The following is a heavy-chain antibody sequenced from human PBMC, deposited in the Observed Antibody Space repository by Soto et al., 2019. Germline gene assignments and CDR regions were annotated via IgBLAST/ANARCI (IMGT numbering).Heavy chain of an antibody. J-gene: IGHJ4*02. V-gene: IGHV1-69*13. CDR1: GGTFSSYA. CDR3: ARDCSGGSCYSY. D-gene: IGHD2-15*01. Sequence: ASVKVSCKASGGTFSSYAISWVRQAPGQGLEWMGGIIPIFGTANYAQKFQGRVTITADESTSTAYMELSSLRSEDTAVYYCARDCSGGSCYSYWGQGTLVTVSS. CDR2: IIPIFGTA.